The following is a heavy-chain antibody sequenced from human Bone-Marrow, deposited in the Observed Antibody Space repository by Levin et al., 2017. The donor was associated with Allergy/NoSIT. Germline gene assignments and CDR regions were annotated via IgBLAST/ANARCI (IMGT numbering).Heavy chain of an antibody. CDR1: GGSSSSYT. J-gene: IGHJ6*02. CDR3: ARDIRYSYGYYYYGMDV. D-gene: IGHD5-18*01. V-gene: IGHV1-69*04. CDR2: IIPMLGVA. Sequence: KISCKGSGGSSSSYTISWVRQAPGQGLEWMGRIIPMLGVANYAQEFQGRVTITADKSTGTGYMELSSLRSEDTAVYYCARDIRYSYGYYYYGMDVWGQGTTVTVSS.